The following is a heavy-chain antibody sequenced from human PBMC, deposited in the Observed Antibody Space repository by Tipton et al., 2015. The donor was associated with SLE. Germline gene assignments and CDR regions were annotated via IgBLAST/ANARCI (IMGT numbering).Heavy chain of an antibody. D-gene: IGHD7-27*01. CDR3: ARSWGWYFDY. CDR2: IYYSGST. CDR1: GGSISSSGYY. Sequence: GLVKPSETLSLTCTVSGGSISSSGYYWGWIRQPPGKGLEWIGSIYYSGSTYYNPSLKSRVTISVDTSKNQFSLKLSSVTAADTAVYYCARSWGWYFDYWGQGTLVTVSS. J-gene: IGHJ4*02. V-gene: IGHV4-39*07.